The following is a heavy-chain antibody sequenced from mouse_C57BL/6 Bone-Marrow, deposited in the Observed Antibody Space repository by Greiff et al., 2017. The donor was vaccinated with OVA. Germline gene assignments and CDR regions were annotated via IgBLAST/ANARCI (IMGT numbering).Heavy chain of an antibody. D-gene: IGHD1-1*01. CDR2: IYPGNSDT. V-gene: IGHV1-5*01. Sequence: EVQLQQSGTVLARPGASVKLSCKTSGYTFTSYWMHWVKQRPGQGLEWIGAIYPGNSDTSYNQKFKGKATLTAVTSASTAYMELSSLTNEDAAVYYCTRITTGLDYWGQGTTLTVSA. CDR1: GYTFTSYW. J-gene: IGHJ2*01. CDR3: TRITTGLDY.